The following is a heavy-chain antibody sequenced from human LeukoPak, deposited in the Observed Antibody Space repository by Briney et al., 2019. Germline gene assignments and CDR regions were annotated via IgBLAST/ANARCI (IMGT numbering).Heavy chain of an antibody. CDR2: ICSSCSTI. J-gene: IGHJ4*02. D-gene: IGHD6-19*01. CDR1: LFTFSSYE. V-gene: IGHV3-48*03. CDR3: ASEPAGYSSGWFDY. Sequence: SVRLSCAASLFTFSSYEMNRVRQAAGPGLEGVSYICSSCSTIFYADSVNRRFSISRDNAKNSLYLQMNSLRAEDTAVYYCASEPAGYSSGWFDYWGQGTLVTVSS.